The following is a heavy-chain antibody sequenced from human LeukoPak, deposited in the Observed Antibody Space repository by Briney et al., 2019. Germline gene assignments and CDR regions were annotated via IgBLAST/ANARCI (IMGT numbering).Heavy chain of an antibody. D-gene: IGHD3-3*01. CDR1: GFTFSSYW. CDR3: AKAPSTPQVLRFLEWLFSYYFDY. CDR2: INTDGRIT. J-gene: IGHJ4*02. V-gene: IGHV3-74*01. Sequence: GGSLRLSCAASGFTFSSYWMHWVRQAPGKGLVWVSRINTDGRITNYADSVKGRFTISRDNAKNTLFLQMNSLRAEDTAVYYCAKAPSTPQVLRFLEWLFSYYFDYWGQGTLVTVSS.